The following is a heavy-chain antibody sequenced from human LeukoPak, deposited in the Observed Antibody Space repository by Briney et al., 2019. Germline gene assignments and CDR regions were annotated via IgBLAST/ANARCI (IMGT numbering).Heavy chain of an antibody. V-gene: IGHV3-23*01. D-gene: IGHD3-3*01. CDR3: AKDGYDFWSAYQIDL. CDR1: GFSFSNYA. CDR2: ISGSDGST. Sequence: GGSLRLSCAASGFSFSNYAMTWVRQAPGKGLEWVSAISGSDGSTYSSDSVTGRFTISRDNSKNTLYLQMTSLLTADTAVYYCAKDGYDFWSAYQIDLWGQGTLVTVSS. J-gene: IGHJ5*02.